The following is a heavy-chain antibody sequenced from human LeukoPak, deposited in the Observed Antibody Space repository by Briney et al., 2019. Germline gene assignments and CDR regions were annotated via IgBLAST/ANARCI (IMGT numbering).Heavy chain of an antibody. Sequence: ASVKVSCKASGYTFTSYGITWVRQAPGQGLEWMGWISAYNGNTNYAQKLQGRVTMTTDTSTSTAYMELRSLRSDDTAVYYCARGYDRRGYYPGEADYWGQGTLVTVSS. CDR3: ARGYDRRGYYPGEADY. CDR2: ISAYNGNT. D-gene: IGHD3-22*01. CDR1: GYTFTSYG. J-gene: IGHJ4*02. V-gene: IGHV1-18*01.